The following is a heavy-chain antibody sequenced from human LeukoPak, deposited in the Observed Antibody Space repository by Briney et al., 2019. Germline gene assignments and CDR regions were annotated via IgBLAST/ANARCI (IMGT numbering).Heavy chain of an antibody. V-gene: IGHV4-4*02. J-gene: IGHJ5*02. CDR3: ARGGGYGYGGGWFDP. CDR2: IYHSGST. CDR1: GGSISSSNW. D-gene: IGHD5-18*01. Sequence: SETLSLTCAVSGGSISSSNWWSWVRQPPGKGLEWIGEIYHSGSTNYNPSLKSRVTISVDTSKNQFSLKLSSVTAADTAVYYCARGGGYGYGGGWFDPWGQGTLVTVSS.